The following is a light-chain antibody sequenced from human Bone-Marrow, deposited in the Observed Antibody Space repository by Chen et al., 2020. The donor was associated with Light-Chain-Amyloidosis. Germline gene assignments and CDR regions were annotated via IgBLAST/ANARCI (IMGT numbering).Light chain of an antibody. V-gene: IGLV3-21*02. Sequence: SYVLTQPSSVSVAPGPTATIACGGNNIGSTSVHWYQQTPGQAPLLVVDDDSDRPSGIPERVSGANSGTAATQTSSRVEAGDEADYYCQVWDRSSDRTVFGGGTKLTVL. J-gene: IGLJ3*02. CDR3: QVWDRSSDRTV. CDR2: DDS. CDR1: NIGSTS.